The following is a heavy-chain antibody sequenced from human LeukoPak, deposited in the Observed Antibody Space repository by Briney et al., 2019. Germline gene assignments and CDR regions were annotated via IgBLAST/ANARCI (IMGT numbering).Heavy chain of an antibody. D-gene: IGHD3-22*01. CDR3: ARDSYYYDSSGYYDY. J-gene: IGHJ4*02. Sequence: ASVKVTCKASGYTFTSYYMHWVRQAPGQGLEWMGIINPSGGSTSYAQKFQGRVTMTRDTSTSTVYMELSSLRSEDTAVYYCARDSYYYDSSGYYDYWGQGTLVTVSS. CDR2: INPSGGST. CDR1: GYTFTSYY. V-gene: IGHV1-46*01.